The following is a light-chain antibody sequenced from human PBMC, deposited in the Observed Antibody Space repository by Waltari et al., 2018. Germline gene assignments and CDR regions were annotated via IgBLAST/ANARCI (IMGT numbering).Light chain of an antibody. J-gene: IGLJ2*01. CDR1: RANIGADSD. Sequence: QSVLTQPPSASGAPGQRVTISCTGSRANIGADSDLSWYQQFPGTAPKLVIYETNKRPSGLSDRFSGSKSGASASLIITGVRSEDEADYYCSTWDRSLGIRLFGGGTRLTVL. V-gene: IGLV1-40*03. CDR2: ETN. CDR3: STWDRSLGIRL.